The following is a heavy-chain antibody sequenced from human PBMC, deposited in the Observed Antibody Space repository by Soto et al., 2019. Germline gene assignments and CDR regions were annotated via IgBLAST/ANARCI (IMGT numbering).Heavy chain of an antibody. D-gene: IGHD3-16*01. J-gene: IGHJ4*02. CDR2: IYPGDSDT. CDR1: GYTFTTFW. V-gene: IGHV5-51*01. CDR3: ARRGISPNHLDY. Sequence: GESLNISCQASGYTFTTFWIGWVRQMPGKGLEWMGIIYPGDSDTKYSPSFQGQPTISADKSINTAYLQWDSLKASDTAIYYCARRGISPNHLDYWGQGTLVTVSS.